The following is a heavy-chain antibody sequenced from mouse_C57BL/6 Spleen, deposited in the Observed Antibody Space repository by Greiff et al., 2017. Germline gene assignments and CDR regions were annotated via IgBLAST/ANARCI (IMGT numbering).Heavy chain of an antibody. CDR3: ARGLYPYYAMDY. CDR1: GYTFTSYG. J-gene: IGHJ4*01. Sequence: VQLKESGAELVRPGSSVKMSCKTSGYTFTSYGINWVKQRPGQGLEWIGYIDIGNGYTEYNEKFKGKATLTSDTSSSTAYMQLSSLTSEDSAIYFCARGLYPYYAMDYWGQGTSVTVSS. CDR2: IDIGNGYT. V-gene: IGHV1-58*01. D-gene: IGHD1-3*01.